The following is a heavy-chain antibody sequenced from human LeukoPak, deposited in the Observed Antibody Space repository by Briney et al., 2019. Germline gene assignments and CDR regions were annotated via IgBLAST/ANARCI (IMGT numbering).Heavy chain of an antibody. CDR3: TRDRRNLGFDI. J-gene: IGHJ3*02. CDR2: IIGDGSTT. Sequence: GGSLRLSCGASGFPLSDYWMHWVRPAPGKGLVWVSRIIGDGSTTTYADSVKGRFTISRDNAKNTLYLEMNSLRVEDTAVYYCTRDRRNLGFDIWGQGTMVTVSS. V-gene: IGHV3-74*01. CDR1: GFPLSDYW. D-gene: IGHD1-14*01.